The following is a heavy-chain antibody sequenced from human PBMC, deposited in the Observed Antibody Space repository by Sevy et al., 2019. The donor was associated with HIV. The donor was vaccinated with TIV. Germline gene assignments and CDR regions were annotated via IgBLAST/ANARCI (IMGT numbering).Heavy chain of an antibody. CDR3: ARDRGYYDIENGMDV. Sequence: GSLRLSCAASGFTFSDYYMSWIRQAPGKGLEWVSYISSSSSYTNYADSVKGRFTISRDNAKNSLYLQMNSLRAEDTAVYYCARDRGYYDIENGMDVWGQGTTVTVSS. J-gene: IGHJ6*02. CDR2: ISSSSSYT. CDR1: GFTFSDYY. D-gene: IGHD3-22*01. V-gene: IGHV3-11*06.